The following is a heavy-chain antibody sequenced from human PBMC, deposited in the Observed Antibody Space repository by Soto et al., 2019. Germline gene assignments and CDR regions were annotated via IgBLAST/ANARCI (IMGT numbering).Heavy chain of an antibody. V-gene: IGHV2-5*02. J-gene: IGHJ4*02. CDR1: GFSLGTSGLS. Sequence: SGPTLVNPTQTLTLTCAFSGFSLGTSGLSVGWIRQPPGKALEWLALIYWDDDKRYSPSLKSRLTITKDTSKNQVVLTVTNMDPVDTATYYCAHRRISFDYWGQGTLVTVSS. D-gene: IGHD2-15*01. CDR2: IYWDDDK. CDR3: AHRRISFDY.